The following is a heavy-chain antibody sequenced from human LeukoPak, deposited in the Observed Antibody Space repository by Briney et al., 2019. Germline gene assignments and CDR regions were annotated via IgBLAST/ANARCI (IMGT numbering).Heavy chain of an antibody. CDR3: AKDAGYSSPNYFDY. D-gene: IGHD6-13*01. Sequence: PGGSLRLSCAVSGITFSDSRMSWVRQAPGKGLEWVPFIRNKANGGTTECTTSLKGRFTISRDDSKSISYLQMNSLRAEDTAVYYCAKDAGYSSPNYFDYWGQGTLVTVSS. CDR1: GITFSDSR. CDR2: IRNKANGGTT. J-gene: IGHJ4*02. V-gene: IGHV3-71*01.